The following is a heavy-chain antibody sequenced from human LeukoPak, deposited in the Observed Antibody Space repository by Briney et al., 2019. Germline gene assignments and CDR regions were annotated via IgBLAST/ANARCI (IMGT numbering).Heavy chain of an antibody. V-gene: IGHV3-73*01. CDR2: IRSRGNSYAT. CDR1: GFTFSASA. D-gene: IGHD1-1*01. Sequence: TGGSLKLSCEASGFTFSASAIHWVRQASGKGLEWVGRIRSRGNSYATAYAASVKGRFTISRDDPKNMAYLQMNSLTTEDSALYYCTRLLDAGLDYWGQGTLVTVSS. J-gene: IGHJ4*02. CDR3: TRLLDAGLDY.